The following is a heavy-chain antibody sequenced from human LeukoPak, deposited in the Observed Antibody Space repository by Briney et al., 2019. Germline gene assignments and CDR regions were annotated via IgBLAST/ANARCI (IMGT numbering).Heavy chain of an antibody. D-gene: IGHD5-18*01. V-gene: IGHV5-51*01. Sequence: LGEALKISCKGSGYSFTSYWICWVRQMPGKGLEWRGIIYPGDSDTRYSPSFQGQVTISDDKSISTAYLQWSSLKASDTAMYYCARQGAAMVQPNDYWGQGTLVTVSS. CDR1: GYSFTSYW. CDR3: ARQGAAMVQPNDY. J-gene: IGHJ4*02. CDR2: IYPGDSDT.